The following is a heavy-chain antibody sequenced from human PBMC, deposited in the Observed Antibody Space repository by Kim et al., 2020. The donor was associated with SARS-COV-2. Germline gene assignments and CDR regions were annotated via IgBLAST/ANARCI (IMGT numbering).Heavy chain of an antibody. D-gene: IGHD3-10*01. V-gene: IGHV3-30*02. J-gene: IGHJ6*02. CDR3: AKDQGFGEFDYYYGMDV. Sequence: VKGRFTISRDNSKNTLYLQMNSLRDEDTAVYYCAKDQGFGEFDYYYGMDVWGQGTTVTVSS.